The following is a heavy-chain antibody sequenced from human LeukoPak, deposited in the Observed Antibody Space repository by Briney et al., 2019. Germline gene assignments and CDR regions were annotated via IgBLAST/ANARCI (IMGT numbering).Heavy chain of an antibody. V-gene: IGHV4-59*12. Sequence: SETLSLTCTGSGDSISSYYCSWIRQLPGKGLEGIGYIYYSGSTYNPSLKSRVTISVDTSKNQFSLMLSSVTAADTAVYYCTRDSSGYDWFDDYWGQGTLVTVSS. CDR3: TRDSSGYDWFDDY. CDR1: GDSISSYY. CDR2: IYYSGST. D-gene: IGHD5-12*01. J-gene: IGHJ4*02.